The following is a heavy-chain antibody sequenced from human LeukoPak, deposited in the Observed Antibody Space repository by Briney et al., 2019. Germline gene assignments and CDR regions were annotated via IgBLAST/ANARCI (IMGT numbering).Heavy chain of an antibody. V-gene: IGHV1-69*01. D-gene: IGHD5-24*01. Sequence: SVKVSCKASGGTFSSYAISWVRQAPGQGLEWMGGIIPIFGTANYAQKFQGRVTITADESTSTAYMELSSLRSEDTAVYYCARDRRSRDGYKFPGYWGQGTLVTVSS. J-gene: IGHJ4*02. CDR2: IIPIFGTA. CDR3: ARDRRSRDGYKFPGY. CDR1: GGTFSSYA.